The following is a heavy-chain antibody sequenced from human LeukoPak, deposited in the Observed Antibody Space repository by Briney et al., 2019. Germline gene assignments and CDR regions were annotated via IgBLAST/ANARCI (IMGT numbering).Heavy chain of an antibody. CDR1: GGSISSSSYY. V-gene: IGHV4-61*02. J-gene: IGHJ6*03. CDR3: AGEGVLEWLFSQNYYMDV. D-gene: IGHD3-3*01. CDR2: IYTSGST. Sequence: SETLSLTCTVSGGSISSSSYYWGWIRQPAGKGLEWIGRIYTSGSTNYNPSLKSRVTMSVDTSKNQFSLKLSSVTAADTAVYYCAGEGVLEWLFSQNYYMDVWGKGTTVTVSS.